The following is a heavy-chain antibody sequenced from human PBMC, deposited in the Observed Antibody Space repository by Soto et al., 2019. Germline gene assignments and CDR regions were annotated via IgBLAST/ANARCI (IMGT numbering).Heavy chain of an antibody. CDR2: IYYSGST. V-gene: IGHV4-30-4*01. CDR1: GDSISSGDFH. CDR3: ARGPDLPFDY. J-gene: IGHJ4*02. Sequence: SETLSLTCTVSGDSISSGDFHWSWIRQPPGKGLEWIGYIYYSGSTYYIPSLKSRLAISVDTSKNQFSLKLNSVTAADTAVYYCARGPDLPFDYWGQGMLVTVPQ.